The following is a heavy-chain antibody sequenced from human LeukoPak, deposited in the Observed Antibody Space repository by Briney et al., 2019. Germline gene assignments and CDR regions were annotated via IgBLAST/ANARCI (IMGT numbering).Heavy chain of an antibody. D-gene: IGHD6-19*01. J-gene: IGHJ3*02. Sequence: SETLSLTCTVSGGSIRSYYWSWIRQPPGKGLEWIGYIYTSGSTNYNPSLKSRVTISVDTSKNQFSLKLSSVTAADTAVYYCARHGVIMESSGWYIGPVVAFDIWAKGQWSPSLQ. CDR1: GGSIRSYY. CDR2: IYTSGST. CDR3: ARHGVIMESSGWYIGPVVAFDI. V-gene: IGHV4-4*09.